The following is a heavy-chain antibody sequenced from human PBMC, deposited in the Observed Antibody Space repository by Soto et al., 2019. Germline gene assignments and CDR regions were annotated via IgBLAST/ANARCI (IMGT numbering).Heavy chain of an antibody. CDR1: DGSVNSGSYY. V-gene: IGHV4-61*01. CDR3: ARDSWAYFDC. CDR2: IYSSGST. D-gene: IGHD1-26*01. J-gene: IGHJ4*02. Sequence: SETLSLTCTISDGSVNSGSYYWSWIRQPPGKGLEWIGYIYSSGSTNYNPSLKSRVTMSVDTPKNQFSLKLSSVTAADTAVYYCARDSWAYFDCWGQGTLVTVSS.